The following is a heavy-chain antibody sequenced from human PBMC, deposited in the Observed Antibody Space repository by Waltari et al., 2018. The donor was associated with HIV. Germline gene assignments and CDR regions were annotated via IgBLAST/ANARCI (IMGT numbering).Heavy chain of an antibody. D-gene: IGHD3-9*01. Sequence: EVQLVESGGGSVRPGGSLRLYCAASGFSFNTYAMNWVRQAPGKGLEWVSYISSKSDPIDYADSVKGRFTSARDNAKNSLYLQMNSLRDDDTAVYYCARGLHRGCHYFGMDVWGRGTTVIVSS. CDR1: GFSFNTYA. J-gene: IGHJ6*02. V-gene: IGHV3-48*02. CDR3: ARGLHRGCHYFGMDV. CDR2: ISSKSDPI.